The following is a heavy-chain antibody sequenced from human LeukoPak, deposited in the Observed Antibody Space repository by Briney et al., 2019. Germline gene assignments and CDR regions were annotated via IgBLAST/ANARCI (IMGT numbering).Heavy chain of an antibody. CDR1: GYTFTDYG. J-gene: IGHJ4*02. CDR3: ARVLGRQIAVAGDDY. V-gene: IGHV1-18*01. D-gene: IGHD6-19*01. CDR2: ISTYNGNT. Sequence: ASVKVSRKASGYTFTDYGVHWVRQAPGQGHEWMGWISTYNGNTHYVQNLQDRVAMTTDASTSTAFMELRSLRSDDTAVYYCARVLGRQIAVAGDDYWGQGTLVTVSS.